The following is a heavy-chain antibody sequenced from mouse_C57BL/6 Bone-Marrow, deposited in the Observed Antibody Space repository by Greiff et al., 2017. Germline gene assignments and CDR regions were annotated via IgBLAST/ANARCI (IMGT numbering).Heavy chain of an antibody. Sequence: DVMLVESGGGLVQPGGSMKLSCAASGFTFSDAWMDCVRQSPEKGLEWVAEIRNKANNHATYYAESVKGRFTISRDDSKSSVYLQMNSLRAEDTGIYYCTRRSNYVDWYFDVWGTGTTVTVSS. V-gene: IGHV6-6*01. D-gene: IGHD2-5*01. CDR3: TRRSNYVDWYFDV. CDR2: IRNKANNHAT. CDR1: GFTFSDAW. J-gene: IGHJ1*03.